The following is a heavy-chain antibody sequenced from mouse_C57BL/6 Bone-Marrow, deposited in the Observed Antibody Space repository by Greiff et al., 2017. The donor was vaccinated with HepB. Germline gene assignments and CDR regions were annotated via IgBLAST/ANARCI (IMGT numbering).Heavy chain of an antibody. D-gene: IGHD2-4*01. CDR2: IYPSDSET. J-gene: IGHJ2*01. CDR3: ARRGIYYDYVYFDY. V-gene: IGHV1-61*01. CDR1: GYTFTSYW. Sequence: QVQLQQPGAELVRPGSSVKLSCKASGYTFTSYWMDWVKQRPGQGLEWIGNIYPSDSETNYNQKFKDKATLTVDKSSSTAYMQLSSLTSEDSAVYYCARRGIYYDYVYFDYWGQGTTLTVSS.